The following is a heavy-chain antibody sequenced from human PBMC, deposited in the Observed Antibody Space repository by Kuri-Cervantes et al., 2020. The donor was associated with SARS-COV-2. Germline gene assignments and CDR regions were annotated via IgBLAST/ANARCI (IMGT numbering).Heavy chain of an antibody. J-gene: IGHJ6*03. CDR2: ISDSGDST. Sequence: GGSLRLSCAASGFTFSSYAMSWVRQAPGQGLEWVSGISDSGDSTNYADSVKGRFTISRDNSKNTVYLEMDSLRADDTAVYYCAKDQLEQWLVYYYYMDVWGKGTTVAGSS. D-gene: IGHD6-19*01. CDR1: GFTFSSYA. V-gene: IGHV3-23*01. CDR3: AKDQLEQWLVYYYYMDV.